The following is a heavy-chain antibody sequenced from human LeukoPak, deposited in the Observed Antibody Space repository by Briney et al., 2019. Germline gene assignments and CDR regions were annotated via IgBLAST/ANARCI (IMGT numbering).Heavy chain of an antibody. D-gene: IGHD3-22*01. CDR2: MNPNRGNT. CDR1: GYTFTSYG. CDR3: ARGRGYYDSFDY. J-gene: IGHJ4*02. Sequence: GASVKVSCKASGYTFTSYGINWVRQATGQGLEWMGWMNPNRGNTGYAQKFQGRVTMTRNTSISTGYMELSSLRSEDTAVYYCARGRGYYDSFDYWGQGTLVTVSS. V-gene: IGHV1-8*02.